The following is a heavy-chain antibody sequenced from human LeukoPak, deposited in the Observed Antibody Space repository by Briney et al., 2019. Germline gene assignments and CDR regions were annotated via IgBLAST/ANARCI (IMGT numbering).Heavy chain of an antibody. CDR2: VKESGGT. CDR1: IESFSNYH. CDR3: ARGQGATVPQVGKNWFDP. J-gene: IGHJ5*02. V-gene: IGHV4-34*01. Sequence: SETLSLTCAVYIESFSNYHWNWIRQTPAKGMEWIGAVKESGGTNISPSLRSRVILSVDTSKNQFSLKLISVTVADTAIYYCARGQGATVPQVGKNWFDPWGQGTRVTVSS. D-gene: IGHD1-26*01.